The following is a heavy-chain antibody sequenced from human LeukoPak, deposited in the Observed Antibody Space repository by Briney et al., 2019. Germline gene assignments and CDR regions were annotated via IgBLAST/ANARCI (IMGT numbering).Heavy chain of an antibody. CDR3: ARDTVGAILMDV. Sequence: PSETLSLTCTVSGGSISSYYWSWIRQPPGKGLEWIGYIYYSGSTNYNPSLKSLVTIAVDTSKNQFSLKLSSVTAADTAVYYCARDTVGAILMDVWGKGTTVTVSS. V-gene: IGHV4-59*01. CDR1: GGSISSYY. J-gene: IGHJ6*03. CDR2: IYYSGST. D-gene: IGHD1-26*01.